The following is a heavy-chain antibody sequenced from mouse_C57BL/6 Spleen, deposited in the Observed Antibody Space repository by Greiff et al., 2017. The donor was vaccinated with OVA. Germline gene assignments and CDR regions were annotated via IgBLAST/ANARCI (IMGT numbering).Heavy chain of an antibody. V-gene: IGHV1-63*01. D-gene: IGHD2-5*01. CDR1: GYTFTNYW. CDR2: IYPGGGYT. Sequence: QVQLQQSGAELVRPGTSVKMSCKASGYTFTNYWIGWAKQRPGHGLEWIGDIYPGGGYTNYNEKFKGKATLTADKSSSTAYMQFSSLTSEDSAIYYCARKSDYSNYVYYAMDYWGQGTSVTVSS. J-gene: IGHJ4*01. CDR3: ARKSDYSNYVYYAMDY.